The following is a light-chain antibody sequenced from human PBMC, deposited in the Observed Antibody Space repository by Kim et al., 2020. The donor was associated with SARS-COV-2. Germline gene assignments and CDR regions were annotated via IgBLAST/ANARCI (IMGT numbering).Light chain of an antibody. J-gene: IGKJ2*01. CDR2: KAS. V-gene: IGKV1-5*03. CDR3: QQYNSYSYT. CDR1: QSISSW. Sequence: AAVGDRVTSTCRASQSISSWLAWYQQKPGKAPKLLIHKASSLESGVPSRFSGSGSGTEFTLTISSLQPDDFATYYCQQYNSYSYTFGQGTKLEI.